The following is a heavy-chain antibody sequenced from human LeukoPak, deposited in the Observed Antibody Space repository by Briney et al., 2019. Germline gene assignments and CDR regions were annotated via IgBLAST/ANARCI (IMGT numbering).Heavy chain of an antibody. V-gene: IGHV3-33*06. CDR2: IWYDGSNK. D-gene: IGHD3-22*01. CDR1: GFTFSSYG. J-gene: IGHJ4*02. Sequence: GRSLRLSCAASGFTFSSYGMHWVRQAPGKGLEWVAVIWYDGSNKYYADSVKGRFTISRDNSKNTLYLQMNSLRAEDTAVYYCAKRGVVIRVILVGFHKEAYYFDSWGQGALVTVSS. CDR3: AKRGVVIRVILVGFHKEAYYFDS.